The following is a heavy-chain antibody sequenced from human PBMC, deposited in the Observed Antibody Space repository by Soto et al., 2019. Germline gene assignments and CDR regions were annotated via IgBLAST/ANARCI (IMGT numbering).Heavy chain of an antibody. CDR1: GFSVTTNY. CDR3: AKKPPSSIQGWAFGMDV. Sequence: EVQLVETGGGLIQPGWSLRLSCLASGFSVTTNYIIWVRQPPGKGLEWVSTTFTGGSTHYADSVKGRFSISRDNSKNTVYLQMNHLRVEDTAVYYCAKKPPSSIQGWAFGMDVWGQGTTVSVSS. J-gene: IGHJ6*02. CDR2: TFTGGST. V-gene: IGHV3-53*02. D-gene: IGHD1-26*01.